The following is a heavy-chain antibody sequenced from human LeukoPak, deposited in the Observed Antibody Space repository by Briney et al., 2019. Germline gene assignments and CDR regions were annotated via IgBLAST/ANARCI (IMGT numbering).Heavy chain of an antibody. Sequence: ASVKVSCKASGYIFTGYYMHWVRQAPGQGLKWVGWINPDNGDTHYAQKFQGRVTMTSDTSITTAYMEVSRLRSDDTAIYYCATEYTTSSTWFDPWGQGTPVTVSS. D-gene: IGHD6-6*01. CDR2: INPDNGDT. CDR3: ATEYTTSSTWFDP. CDR1: GYIFTGYY. J-gene: IGHJ5*02. V-gene: IGHV1-2*02.